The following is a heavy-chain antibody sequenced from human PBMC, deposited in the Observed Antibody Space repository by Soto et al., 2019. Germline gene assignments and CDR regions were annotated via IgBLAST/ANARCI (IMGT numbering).Heavy chain of an antibody. D-gene: IGHD2-2*01. CDR1: GGTFGSYA. CDR2: IIPIFGTA. J-gene: IGHJ4*02. Sequence: KVSCKASGGTFGSYAISWVRQPPGQGHECIAGIIPIFGTANYAHKYQGRVTVTADESTGTAYQELSSLRSEDTAAYYCARDRWEGSTRCYAYWGQGPLVTVSS. V-gene: IGHV1-69*01. CDR3: ARDRWEGSTRCYAY.